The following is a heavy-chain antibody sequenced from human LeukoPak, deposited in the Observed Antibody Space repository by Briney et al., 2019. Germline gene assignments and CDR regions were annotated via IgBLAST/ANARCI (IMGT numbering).Heavy chain of an antibody. V-gene: IGHV3-23*01. CDR3: AKVRKIQLWLPRDAFDI. D-gene: IGHD5-18*01. Sequence: GSLRLSCAASGFTFSSYAMSWVRQAPGKGLEWVSAISGSGGSTYYADSVKGRFTISRDNSKNTLYLQMNSLRAEDTAVYYCAKVRKIQLWLPRDAFDIWGQGTMVTVSS. J-gene: IGHJ3*02. CDR2: ISGSGGST. CDR1: GFTFSSYA.